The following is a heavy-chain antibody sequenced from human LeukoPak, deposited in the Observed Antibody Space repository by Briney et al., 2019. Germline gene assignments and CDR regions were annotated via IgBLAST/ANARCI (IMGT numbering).Heavy chain of an antibody. CDR1: GFTFSSYG. V-gene: IGHV3-30*18. CDR2: ISYDGSNK. CDR3: AKDYYYDSSGYYSPDFDY. D-gene: IGHD3-22*01. J-gene: IGHJ4*02. Sequence: RPGGSLRLSCAASGFTFSSYGMHWVRQAPGKGLEWVAVISYDGSNKYYADSVKGRFTISRDNSKNTLYLQMNSLRAKDTAVYYCAKDYYYDSSGYYSPDFDYWGQGTLVTVSS.